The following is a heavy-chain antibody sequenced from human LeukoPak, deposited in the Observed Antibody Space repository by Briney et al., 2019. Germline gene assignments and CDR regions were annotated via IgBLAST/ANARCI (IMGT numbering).Heavy chain of an antibody. CDR3: AGAIQRYCSSTSCYYDAFDI. J-gene: IGHJ3*02. V-gene: IGHV4-59*01. Sequence: SETLSLTCTVSGGSISSYYWSWIRQPPGKGLKWIGYIYYSGSTNYNPSLKSRVTISVDTSKNQFSLKLSSVTAADTAVYYCAGAIQRYCSSTSCYYDAFDIWGQGTMVTVSS. D-gene: IGHD2-2*01. CDR2: IYYSGST. CDR1: GGSISSYY.